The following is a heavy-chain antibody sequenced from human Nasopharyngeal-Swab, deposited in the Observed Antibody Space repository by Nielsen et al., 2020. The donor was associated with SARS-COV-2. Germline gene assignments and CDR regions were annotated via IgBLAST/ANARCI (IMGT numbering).Heavy chain of an antibody. Sequence: SETLSLTCTVSGGSISSSSYYWGWIRQPPGKGLEWIGSIYYSGSTYYNPYLKSRVTISVDTSKNKFSLKLSSVTAADTAVYYCARDLRMVRGVMGAFDIWGQGTMVTVSS. V-gene: IGHV4-39*07. CDR1: GGSISSSSYY. J-gene: IGHJ3*02. CDR3: ARDLRMVRGVMGAFDI. CDR2: IYYSGST. D-gene: IGHD3-10*01.